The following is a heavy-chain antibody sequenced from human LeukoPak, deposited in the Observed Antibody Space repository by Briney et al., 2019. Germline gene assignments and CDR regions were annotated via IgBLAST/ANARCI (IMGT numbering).Heavy chain of an antibody. Sequence: GGSLRLSCAASGFTFSSYSMNWVRQAPGKGLEWVSYLSSSSSTIYYADSVKGRFTISRDNAKNSLYLQMNSLRDEDTAVYYCARDSGSYSSYYFDYWGQGTLVTVSS. CDR3: ARDSGSYSSYYFDY. CDR1: GFTFSSYS. CDR2: LSSSSSTI. V-gene: IGHV3-48*02. J-gene: IGHJ4*02. D-gene: IGHD1-26*01.